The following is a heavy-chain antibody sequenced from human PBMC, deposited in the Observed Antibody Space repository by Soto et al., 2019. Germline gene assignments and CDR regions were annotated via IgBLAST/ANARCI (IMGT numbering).Heavy chain of an antibody. CDR2: ISSSGSTI. V-gene: IGHV3-48*03. J-gene: IGHJ6*02. CDR1: GFTFSSYE. D-gene: IGHD2-8*01. CDR3: ARGICTAGCYYYYYGMDV. Sequence: GGSLRLSCAASGFTFSSYEMNWVRQAPGKGLEWVSYISSSGSTIYYADSVKGRFTISRDNAKNSLYLQMNSLRAEDTAVYYCARGICTAGCYYYYYGMDVWGQGTTVTVSS.